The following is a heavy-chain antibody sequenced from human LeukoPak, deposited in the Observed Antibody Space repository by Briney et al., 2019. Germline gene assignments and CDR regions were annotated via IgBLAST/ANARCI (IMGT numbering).Heavy chain of an antibody. J-gene: IGHJ4*02. D-gene: IGHD6-13*01. CDR2: ISAYNGNT. Sequence: GASVKVSCKASGYTFTSYGISWVRQAPGQGLEWMGWISAYNGNTNYAQRLQGRVTMTTDTSTSTAYMEPRSLRSDDTAVYYCARTPSTSETAAGSFDYWGQGTLVTVSS. V-gene: IGHV1-18*01. CDR3: ARTPSTSETAAGSFDY. CDR1: GYTFTSYG.